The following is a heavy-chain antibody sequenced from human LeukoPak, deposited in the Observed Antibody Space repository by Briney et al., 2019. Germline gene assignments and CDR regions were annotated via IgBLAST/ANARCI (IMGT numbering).Heavy chain of an antibody. Sequence: PGGSLRLSCAASGLTGSHNYVSWVRQAPGKGLEWVAVISYDGSNKYYADSVKGRFTISRDNSKNTLYLQMNSLRAEDTAVYYCAKDAGAPFDYWGQGTLVTVSS. V-gene: IGHV3-30*18. CDR2: ISYDGSNK. D-gene: IGHD3-10*01. J-gene: IGHJ4*02. CDR3: AKDAGAPFDY. CDR1: GLTGSHNY.